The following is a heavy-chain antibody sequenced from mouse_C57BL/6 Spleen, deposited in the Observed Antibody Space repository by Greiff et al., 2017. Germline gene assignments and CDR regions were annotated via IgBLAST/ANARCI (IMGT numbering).Heavy chain of an antibody. D-gene: IGHD1-1*01. CDR2: IDPNSGGT. CDR3: ARYYYGTPYAMDY. V-gene: IGHV1-72*01. Sequence: VKLQQPGAELVRPGSSVKLSCKASGYTFTSYWMHWVKQRPGRGLEWIGRIDPNSGGTKYNEKFKSKATLTVDKPSSTAYMQLSSLTSEDSSVYYCARYYYGTPYAMDYWGQGTSVTVSS. CDR1: GYTFTSYW. J-gene: IGHJ4*01.